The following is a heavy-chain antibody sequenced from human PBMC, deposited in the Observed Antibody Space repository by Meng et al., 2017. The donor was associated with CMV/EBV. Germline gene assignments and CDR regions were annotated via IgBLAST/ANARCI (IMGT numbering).Heavy chain of an antibody. CDR2: ISSSSSTI. CDR3: ARDDLPKTVYYGSGSRHASIDY. CDR1: GFTFSSYS. D-gene: IGHD3-10*01. Sequence: GESLKISCAASGFTFSSYSMNWVRQAPGKGLEWVSYISSSSSTIYYADSVKGRFTISRDNAKNSLYLQMNSLRAEDTAVYYCARDDLPKTVYYGSGSRHASIDYWGQGTLVTVSS. J-gene: IGHJ4*02. V-gene: IGHV3-48*04.